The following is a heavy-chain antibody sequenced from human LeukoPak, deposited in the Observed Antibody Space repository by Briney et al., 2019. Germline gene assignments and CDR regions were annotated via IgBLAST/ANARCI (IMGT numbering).Heavy chain of an antibody. D-gene: IGHD3-16*01. CDR3: ATVPLGVYYYYGMDV. J-gene: IGHJ6*02. V-gene: IGHV1-24*01. Sequence: VASVKVSCKVSGYTLTGLSVHWVRQAPGKGLEWMGGFDPEDGETIYAQKFQGRVTMTEDTSTDTAYMELSSLRSEDTAVYYCATVPLGVYYYYGMDVWGQGTTVTVSS. CDR1: GYTLTGLS. CDR2: FDPEDGET.